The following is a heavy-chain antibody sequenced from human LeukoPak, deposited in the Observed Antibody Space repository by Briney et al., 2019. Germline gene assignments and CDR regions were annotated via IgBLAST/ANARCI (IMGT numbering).Heavy chain of an antibody. Sequence: GRSLRLSCAASGFTFDDYAMHWVRQAPGKGLEWVSGISWSSGSIGYADSVKGRFTISRDNAKNSLYLQMNSLRAEDTALYYCAKGLVELELRSAFDIWGQGTMVTVSS. CDR1: GFTFDDYA. CDR3: AKGLVELELRSAFDI. V-gene: IGHV3-9*01. J-gene: IGHJ3*02. D-gene: IGHD1-7*01. CDR2: ISWSSGSI.